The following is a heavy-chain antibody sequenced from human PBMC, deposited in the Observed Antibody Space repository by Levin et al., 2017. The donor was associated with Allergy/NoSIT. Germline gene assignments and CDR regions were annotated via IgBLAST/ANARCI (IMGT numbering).Heavy chain of an antibody. V-gene: IGHV3-33*01. D-gene: IGHD6-19*01. CDR3: ARDRYSAVAGIDWTHPLDY. J-gene: IGHJ4*02. Sequence: GESLKISCAASGFTFSNLGIHWVRQAPGKGLEWVSAIWYDGSNKYYRDSVKGRFTISRDNSKNTLYLQMDSLRVEDTAVYYCARDRYSAVAGIDWTHPLDYWGQGTLVTVSS. CDR1: GFTFSNLG. CDR2: IWYDGSNK.